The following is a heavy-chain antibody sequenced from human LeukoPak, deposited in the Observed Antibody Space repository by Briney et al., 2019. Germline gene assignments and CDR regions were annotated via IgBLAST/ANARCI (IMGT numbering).Heavy chain of an antibody. CDR3: ARTGIWSGYYTFDY. D-gene: IGHD3-3*01. CDR1: GGSISRYY. J-gene: IGHJ4*02. CDR2: IYYTGTT. Sequence: SETLSLTCAVSGGSISRYYWSWIRQPPGEGLEWIGYIYYTGTTNYNPSLKNRVTMSVDTSKNQFSLKLSSVTTADTAVYYCARTGIWSGYYTFDYWGQGSLVTVSS. V-gene: IGHV4-59*01.